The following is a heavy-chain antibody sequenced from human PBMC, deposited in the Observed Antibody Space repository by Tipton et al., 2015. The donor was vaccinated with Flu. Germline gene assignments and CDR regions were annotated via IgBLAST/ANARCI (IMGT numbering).Heavy chain of an antibody. CDR2: ISGSGVIS. D-gene: IGHD5-12*01. Sequence: GSLRLSCAASGFTFSSYAMSWVRQAPGKGLEWVSGISGSGVISFYADSVKGRFTISRDNSKNTFYLQMNSLRTEDTAVYYCARGRPYGGYPYYFDYWGQGTQVSVSS. V-gene: IGHV3-23*01. CDR1: GFTFSSYA. J-gene: IGHJ4*02. CDR3: ARGRPYGGYPYYFDY.